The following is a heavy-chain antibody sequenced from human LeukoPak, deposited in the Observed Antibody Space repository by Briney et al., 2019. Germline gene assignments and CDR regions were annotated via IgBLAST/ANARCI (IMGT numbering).Heavy chain of an antibody. CDR2: ISGSGGST. CDR3: AKSGGIMITFGGVLNWFDP. J-gene: IGHJ5*02. V-gene: IGHV3-23*01. CDR1: GFTFSSYA. D-gene: IGHD3-16*01. Sequence: PGGSLRLSCAASGFTFSSYAMSWVRQAPGKGLEWVSAISGSGGSTYYADSVKGRFTISRDNSKNTLYLQMNSLRAEDTAVYYCAKSGGIMITFGGVLNWFDPWGQGTLVTVSS.